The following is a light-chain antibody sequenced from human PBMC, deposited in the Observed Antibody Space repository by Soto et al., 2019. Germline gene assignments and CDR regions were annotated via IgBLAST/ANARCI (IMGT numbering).Light chain of an antibody. CDR2: GNS. CDR3: QSYDSSLSGSWV. V-gene: IGLV1-40*01. Sequence: QSVLTQPPSVSGAPGQRVTISCTGSSSNIGAGYDVHWYQQLPGTAPKVLIYGNSNRPSGVPDRFSGSKSGTSASLAITGLQADDEADYYCQSYDSSLSGSWVFGGGTKVTVL. J-gene: IGLJ3*02. CDR1: SSNIGAGYD.